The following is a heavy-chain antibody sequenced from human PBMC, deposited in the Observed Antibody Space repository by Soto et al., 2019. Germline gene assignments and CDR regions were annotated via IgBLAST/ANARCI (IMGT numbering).Heavy chain of an antibody. CDR3: ARGTMVRGTLDPGRSCPLDY. V-gene: IGHV3-13*01. CDR2: LAAGGDT. Sequence: EVQLVESGGGLVQPGGSLRLACAASGFTVSSYDMHWVRQVTGKGLEWVSTLAAGGDTYVPDSVKGRFTISRYPAKNSLYLQTNNLGAGDTAVDYCARGTMVRGTLDPGRSCPLDYWGQGTLVAVSS. D-gene: IGHD3-10*01. J-gene: IGHJ4*02. CDR1: GFTVSSYD.